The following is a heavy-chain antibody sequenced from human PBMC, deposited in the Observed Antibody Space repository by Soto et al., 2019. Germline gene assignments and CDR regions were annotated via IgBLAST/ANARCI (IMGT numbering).Heavy chain of an antibody. J-gene: IGHJ4*02. Sequence: AETLSLTCTVSGISFSSYYWSWLRQPPGKGLEWIGYISYSGSTNYNPSLKSRVSISVDMSKNQFSLKLSSVTAADTAVYYCARRNFGDYDHYFDSWGQGTLVTVSS. CDR2: ISYSGST. CDR1: GISFSSYY. D-gene: IGHD4-17*01. V-gene: IGHV4-59*01. CDR3: ARRNFGDYDHYFDS.